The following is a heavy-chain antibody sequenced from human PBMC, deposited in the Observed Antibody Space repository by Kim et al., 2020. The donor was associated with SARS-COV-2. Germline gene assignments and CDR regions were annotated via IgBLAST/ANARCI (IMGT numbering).Heavy chain of an antibody. Sequence: SVKGRFTISRDNSKNTLYLQMNSLRAEDTAVYYCARPSSPYYYYYYGMDVWGQGTTVTVSS. J-gene: IGHJ6*02. CDR3: ARPSSPYYYYYYGMDV. D-gene: IGHD6-6*01. V-gene: IGHV3-30*01.